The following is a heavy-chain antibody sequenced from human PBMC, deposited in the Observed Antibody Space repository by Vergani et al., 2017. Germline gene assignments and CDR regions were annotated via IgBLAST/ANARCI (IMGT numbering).Heavy chain of an antibody. CDR1: GFTFSSYS. CDR3: AKETRDIVATIVSMTGYYGMDV. CDR2: IWYDGSNK. D-gene: IGHD5-12*01. Sequence: VQLVESGGGLVKPGGSLRLSCAASGFTFSSYSMHWVRQAPGKGLEWVAVIWYDGSNKYYADSVKGRFTISRDNSKNTLYLQMNRLRAEDTAVYYCAKETRDIVATIVSMTGYYGMDVWGQGTTVTVSS. J-gene: IGHJ6*02. V-gene: IGHV3-33*06.